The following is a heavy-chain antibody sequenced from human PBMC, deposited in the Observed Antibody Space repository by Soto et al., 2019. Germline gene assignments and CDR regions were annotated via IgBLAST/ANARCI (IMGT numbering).Heavy chain of an antibody. D-gene: IGHD6-6*01. CDR2: ISSSSSYI. CDR3: ARDYWPARMGAFDY. CDR1: GFTFSSYS. J-gene: IGHJ4*02. Sequence: EVQLVESGGGLVKPGGSLRLSCAASGFTFSSYSMNWVRQAPGKGLEWVSSISSSSSYIYYADSVKGRFTISRDNAKNSLYLQMNSLRAEDTAVYYCARDYWPARMGAFDYRGQGTLVTVSS. V-gene: IGHV3-21*01.